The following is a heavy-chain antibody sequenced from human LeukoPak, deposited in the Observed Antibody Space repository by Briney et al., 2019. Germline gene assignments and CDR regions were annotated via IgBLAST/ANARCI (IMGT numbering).Heavy chain of an antibody. D-gene: IGHD2-2*01. Sequence: GGSLRLSCAASGFTFSSYGMHWVRQAPGKGLEWVAFIRYDGSNKYYADSVKGRFTISRDNSKNTLYLQMNSLRAEDTAVYYCAKRGSTTRYYYYYMDVWGKGTTVTVSS. V-gene: IGHV3-30*02. J-gene: IGHJ6*03. CDR3: AKRGSTTRYYYYYMDV. CDR2: IRYDGSNK. CDR1: GFTFSSYG.